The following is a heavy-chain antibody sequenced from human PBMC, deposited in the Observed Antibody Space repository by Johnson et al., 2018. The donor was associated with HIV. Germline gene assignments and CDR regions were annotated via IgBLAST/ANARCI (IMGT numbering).Heavy chain of an antibody. Sequence: VQLVESGGGLVQPGGSLKLSCAASGFTFDDYAMHWVLQAPGKGLEWVSGISWNSGSIGYADSVKGRFTISRDNAKNSLYLQMNSLRAEDTALYYCAKVHSSGAFDIWGQGTMVTVSS. CDR1: GFTFDDYA. D-gene: IGHD6-19*01. V-gene: IGHV3-9*01. CDR2: ISWNSGSI. CDR3: AKVHSSGAFDI. J-gene: IGHJ3*02.